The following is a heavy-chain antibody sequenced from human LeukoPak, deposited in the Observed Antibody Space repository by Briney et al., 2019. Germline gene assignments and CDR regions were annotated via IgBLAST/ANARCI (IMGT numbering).Heavy chain of an antibody. CDR2: INGGGGST. Sequence: GGSLRLSCAASGFTFSNYAMSWVRQAPGKGLEWVSDINGGGGSTYYADSVKGRFTISRDNSKNTLYLQMNSLRAEDTALYFCAKDRIIVIPGPYSWLDSWGQGALVTVSS. V-gene: IGHV3-23*01. CDR3: AKDRIIVIPGPYSWLDS. J-gene: IGHJ5*01. D-gene: IGHD1-26*01. CDR1: GFTFSNYA.